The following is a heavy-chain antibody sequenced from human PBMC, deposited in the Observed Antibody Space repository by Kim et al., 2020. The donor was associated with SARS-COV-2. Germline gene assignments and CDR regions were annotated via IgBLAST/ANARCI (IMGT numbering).Heavy chain of an antibody. CDR1: GFTFSSYG. D-gene: IGHD3-10*01. Sequence: GGSLRLSCAASGFTFSSYGMHWVRQAPGKGLEWVAVISYDGSNKYYADSVKGRFTISRDNSKNTLYLQMNSLRAEDTAVYYCARSYYYGHYYYYYGMDVWGQGTTVTVSS. CDR3: ARSYYYGHYYYYYGMDV. CDR2: ISYDGSNK. J-gene: IGHJ6*02. V-gene: IGHV3-33*05.